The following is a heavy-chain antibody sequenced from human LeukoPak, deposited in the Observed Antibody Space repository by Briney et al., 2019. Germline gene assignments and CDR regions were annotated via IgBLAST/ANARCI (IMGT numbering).Heavy chain of an antibody. V-gene: IGHV1-8*01. CDR2: MNPNSGNT. D-gene: IGHD3-16*01. CDR1: GYTFTNYD. CDR3: ARVPRELGGY. J-gene: IGHJ4*02. Sequence: ASVKVSCKASGYTFTNYDINWVRQATGQGLEWMGYMNPNSGNTGCAQKFQGRVTMTRNTSISTAYMELSSLRSEDTAVYYCARVPRELGGYWGQGTLVTVSS.